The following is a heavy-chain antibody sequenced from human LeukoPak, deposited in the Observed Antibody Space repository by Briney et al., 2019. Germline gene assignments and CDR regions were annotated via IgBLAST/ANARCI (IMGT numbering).Heavy chain of an antibody. Sequence: GGSLRLSCAASGFTFSSYAMSWVRQAPGKGLEWVSAISGSGGSTYYADSVKGRFTIARDNSKNTLYLQMNSLRAEDTAVYYCAKGEQLVQFPFDYGGQGTLVTVSS. J-gene: IGHJ4*02. D-gene: IGHD6-13*01. CDR2: ISGSGGST. CDR3: AKGEQLVQFPFDY. V-gene: IGHV3-23*01. CDR1: GFTFSSYA.